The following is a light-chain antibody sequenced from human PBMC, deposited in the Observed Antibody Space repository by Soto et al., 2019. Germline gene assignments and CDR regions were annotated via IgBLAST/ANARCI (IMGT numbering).Light chain of an antibody. V-gene: IGKV3-20*01. CDR1: QSVSRN. J-gene: IGKJ1*01. CDR3: QQYDSSPKT. CDR2: GAS. Sequence: EIVLTQSPGTLSLSPGEGATLSCRASQSVSRNLAWYQQKPGQAPRLLIYGASSRATGIPDRFSGSGSGTDFTLTISRLEPEDFAVYYCQQYDSSPKTFGQGTKVDIK.